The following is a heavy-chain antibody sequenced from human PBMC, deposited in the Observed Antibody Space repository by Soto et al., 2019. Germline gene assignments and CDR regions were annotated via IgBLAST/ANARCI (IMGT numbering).Heavy chain of an antibody. D-gene: IGHD2-2*01. V-gene: IGHV3-33*01. CDR3: ARDGANCISTSCTRNYYYGMDV. CDR1: GFTFSSYG. J-gene: IGHJ6*02. Sequence: PGGSLRLSCAASGFTFSSYGMHWVRQAPGKGLEWVAVIWYDGSNKYYADSVKGRFTISRDNSKNTLYLQMNSLRAEDTAVYYCARDGANCISTSCTRNYYYGMDVWGQGTTVTAP. CDR2: IWYDGSNK.